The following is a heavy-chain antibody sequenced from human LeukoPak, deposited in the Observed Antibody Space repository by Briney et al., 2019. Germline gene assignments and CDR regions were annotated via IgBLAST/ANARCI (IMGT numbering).Heavy chain of an antibody. V-gene: IGHV3-7*01. Sequence: GGSLRLSCAASGFTFSSYWMSWVRQAPGKGLEWVANLNQGGSGKYYVDSVKGRFTISRDNAKNSLYLQMNSLRAEDTAVYYCARGHYGMDVWGQGTTVTVSS. J-gene: IGHJ6*02. CDR2: LNQGGSGK. CDR1: GFTFSSYW. CDR3: ARGHYGMDV.